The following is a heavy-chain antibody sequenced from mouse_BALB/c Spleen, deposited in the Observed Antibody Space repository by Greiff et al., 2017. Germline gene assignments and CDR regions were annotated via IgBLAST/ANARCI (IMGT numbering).Heavy chain of an antibody. D-gene: IGHD2-10*01. CDR2: IDPANGNT. CDR3: APYYGNPAWFAY. Sequence: VQLQQSGAELVKPGASVKLSCTASGFNIKDTYMHWVKQRPEQGLEWIGRIDPANGNTKYDPKFQGKATITADTSSNTAYLQLSSLTSEDTAVYYCAPYYGNPAWFAYWGQGTLVTVSA. V-gene: IGHV14-3*02. CDR1: GFNIKDTY. J-gene: IGHJ3*01.